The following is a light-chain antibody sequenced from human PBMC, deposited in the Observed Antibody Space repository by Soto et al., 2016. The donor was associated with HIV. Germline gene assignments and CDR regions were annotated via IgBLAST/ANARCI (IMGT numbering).Light chain of an antibody. CDR1: KLGDKY. CDR3: QAWDTNTAA. J-gene: IGLJ2*01. V-gene: IGLV3-1*01. CDR2: EDT. Sequence: SYELTQPPSVSVSPGQTASITCSGDKLGDKYVCWYQQKSGQSPVVVIYEDTKRPSGIPERFSGSNSGNTATLTISGTQAIDEADYYCQAWDTNTAALGGGTKLTVL.